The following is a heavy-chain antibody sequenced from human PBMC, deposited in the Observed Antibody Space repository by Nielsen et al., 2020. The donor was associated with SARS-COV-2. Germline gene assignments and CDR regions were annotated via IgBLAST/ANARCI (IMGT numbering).Heavy chain of an antibody. J-gene: IGHJ4*02. D-gene: IGHD3-16*01. V-gene: IGHV3-33*01. CDR1: GFTFSSYG. CDR3: AREVRGRSY. Sequence: LSLTCAASGFTFSSYGMHWVRQAPGKGLEWVAVIWYDGSNKYYADSVKGRFTISRDNSKNTLYLQMNSLRAEDTAVYYCAREVRGRSYWGQGTLVTVSS. CDR2: IWYDGSNK.